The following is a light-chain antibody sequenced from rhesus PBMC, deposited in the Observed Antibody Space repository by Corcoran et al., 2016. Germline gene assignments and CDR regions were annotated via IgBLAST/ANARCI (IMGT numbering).Light chain of an antibody. V-gene: IGKV1-32*02. Sequence: DIQMSQSPSSLSASVGDRVTITCRASQGISSYLNWYQQKPGKATKLLIYYANSLASGVPSRFSGSGSGTDFTRTISSLQPEDFATYYCQQGNSNPLTFGGGTKVELK. CDR2: YAN. CDR3: QQGNSNPLT. CDR1: QGISSY. J-gene: IGKJ4*01.